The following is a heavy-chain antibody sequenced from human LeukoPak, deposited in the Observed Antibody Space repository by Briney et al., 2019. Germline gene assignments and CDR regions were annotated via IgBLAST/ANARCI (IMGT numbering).Heavy chain of an antibody. J-gene: IGHJ4*02. CDR1: GFTFSSNA. V-gene: IGHV3-23*01. Sequence: GGSLRLSCAPSGFTFSSNAMSAGRQAPGEGLGWVSAICGSGGSTYYADSVKGRFTISRDNSKNTLYLQMSSLRAEDTAVYYCAKRSIRAVAATLGDFDYWGQGTLVTVSS. CDR2: ICGSGGST. D-gene: IGHD6-19*01. CDR3: AKRSIRAVAATLGDFDY.